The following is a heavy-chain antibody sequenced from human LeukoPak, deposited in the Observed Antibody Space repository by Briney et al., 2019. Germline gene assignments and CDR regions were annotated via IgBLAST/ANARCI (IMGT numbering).Heavy chain of an antibody. V-gene: IGHV4-59*12. CDR1: GGSISSYY. J-gene: IGHJ5*02. CDR3: ATHVLRFLEWLFPKPNWFDP. Sequence: SETLSLTCSVSGGSISSYYWSWIRQPPGKGLEWIGYIYYSGSTNYNPSLKSRVTISVDTSKNQFSLKLSSVTAADTAVYYCATHVLRFLEWLFPKPNWFDPWGQGTLVTVSS. CDR2: IYYSGST. D-gene: IGHD3-3*01.